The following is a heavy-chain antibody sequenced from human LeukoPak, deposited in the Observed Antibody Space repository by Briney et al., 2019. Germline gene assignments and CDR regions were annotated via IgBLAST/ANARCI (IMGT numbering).Heavy chain of an antibody. V-gene: IGHV1-24*01. CDR2: FDPEDGET. J-gene: IGHJ3*02. CDR3: ATGSITMIVVGTDAFDI. CDR1: GYTLTELS. Sequence: ASVTVSCTVSGYTLTELSMHWVRQAPGKGLEWMGGFDPEDGETIYAQKFQGRVTMTEDTSTDTAYMELSSLRSEDTAVYYCATGSITMIVVGTDAFDIWGQGTMVTVSS. D-gene: IGHD3-22*01.